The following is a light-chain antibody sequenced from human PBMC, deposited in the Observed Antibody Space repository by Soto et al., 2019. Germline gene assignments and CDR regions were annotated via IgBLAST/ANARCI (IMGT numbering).Light chain of an antibody. CDR1: QSVSSY. J-gene: IGKJ4*01. CDR2: DSS. CDR3: QQRSVWPLT. V-gene: IGKV3-11*01. Sequence: EIVLTQFPATPSLSPGDGATLSCRASQSVSSYLAWYQQKRGQAPRLLIYDSSHRATGVPARFSGSGSGTDFSLIISSLEPEDFAVYYCQQRSVWPLTFGGGTKVDIK.